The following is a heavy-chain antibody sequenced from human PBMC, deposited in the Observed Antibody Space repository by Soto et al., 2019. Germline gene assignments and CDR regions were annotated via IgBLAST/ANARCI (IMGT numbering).Heavy chain of an antibody. CDR1: GFTFSSYS. CDR3: AREWGIAVIGTPYYYYYGMDV. V-gene: IGHV3-21*01. Sequence: PGGSLRLSCAASGFTFSSYSMNWVRQAPGKGLEWVSSISSSSSYIYYADSVKGRFTISRDNAKNSLYLQMNSLRAEDTAVYYCAREWGIAVIGTPYYYYYGMDVWGQGTTVTVSS. CDR2: ISSSSSYI. J-gene: IGHJ6*02. D-gene: IGHD6-19*01.